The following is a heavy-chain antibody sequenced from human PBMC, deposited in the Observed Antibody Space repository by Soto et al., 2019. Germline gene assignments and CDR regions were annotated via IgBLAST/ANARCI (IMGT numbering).Heavy chain of an antibody. CDR1: GDSTSSRSYY. CDR3: ARRISPSDFDS. Sequence: ETLSLTCSVSGDSTSSRSYYWGWIRQPPGKGLEWIGSIDYSGSTYYTLSLKSRVTLSIDTSKNQFYLRLSSVTATDTALYYCARRISPSDFDSWGQGTLVTVSS. D-gene: IGHD3-16*01. J-gene: IGHJ4*02. CDR2: IDYSGST. V-gene: IGHV4-39*01.